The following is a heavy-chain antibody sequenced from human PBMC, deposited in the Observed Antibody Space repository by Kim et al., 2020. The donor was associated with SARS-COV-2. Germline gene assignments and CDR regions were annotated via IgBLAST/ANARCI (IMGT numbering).Heavy chain of an antibody. J-gene: IGHJ3*02. D-gene: IGHD3-22*01. Sequence: PSLKSRVTISVDTSKTQFSLKLSSVTAADTAVYYCARALDSSGYGDAFDIWGQGTMVTVSS. CDR3: ARALDSSGYGDAFDI. V-gene: IGHV4-34*01.